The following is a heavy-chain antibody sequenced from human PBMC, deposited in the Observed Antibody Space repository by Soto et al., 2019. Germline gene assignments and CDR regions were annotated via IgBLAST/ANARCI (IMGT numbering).Heavy chain of an antibody. CDR2: INSDGSST. J-gene: IGHJ4*02. CDR1: GFTFGPYW. D-gene: IGHD3-22*01. CDR3: ASGGSGYYNY. V-gene: IGHV3-74*01. Sequence: EVQLVESGGGLVQPGGSLRLSCAASGFTFGPYWMHWVRQVPGKGLVWLSRINSDGSSTNYADSVKGRFTISRDNAKSTLSLRMHSLRAEDTAVYYCASGGSGYYNYWGQGTLVTVSS.